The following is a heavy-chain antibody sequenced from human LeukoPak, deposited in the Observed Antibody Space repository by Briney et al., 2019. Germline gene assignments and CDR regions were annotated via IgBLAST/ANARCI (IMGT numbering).Heavy chain of an antibody. CDR2: ISGSGGTT. Sequence: GGSLRLSCAASGFTFSTYAMTWVRQAPGKGLEWVSVISGSGGTTYYADSVKGRFTLSRDNSKNTVFLQMISLRAEDTAVYYCAKSIGGVVVVAADYWGQGTLVTVSS. V-gene: IGHV3-23*01. J-gene: IGHJ4*02. D-gene: IGHD2-15*01. CDR3: AKSIGGVVVVAADY. CDR1: GFTFSTYA.